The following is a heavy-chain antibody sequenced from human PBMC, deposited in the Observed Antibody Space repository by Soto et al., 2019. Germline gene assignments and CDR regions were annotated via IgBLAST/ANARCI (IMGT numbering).Heavy chain of an antibody. CDR3: ARDVATYCISTSCYVHYYYGMDV. V-gene: IGHV1-18*01. Sequence: ASVRVSCKASGYTFTSYCISWVRQAPGQGLEWMGWISAYNGNTNYAQKLQGRVTMTTDTSTNTAYMELRSLRSDDTAVYYCARDVATYCISTSCYVHYYYGMDVWG. J-gene: IGHJ6*02. CDR2: ISAYNGNT. CDR1: GYTFTSYC. D-gene: IGHD2-2*01.